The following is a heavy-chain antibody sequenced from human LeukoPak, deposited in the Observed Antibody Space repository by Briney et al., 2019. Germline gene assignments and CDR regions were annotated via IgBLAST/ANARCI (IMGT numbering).Heavy chain of an antibody. CDR2: ISYDGSNK. CDR3: AKGSIVRGVIGVDY. V-gene: IGHV3-30*18. CDR1: GFTFSSYA. J-gene: IGHJ4*02. Sequence: GGSLRLSCAASGFTFSSYAMSWVRQAPGKGLEWVAVISYDGSNKYYADSVKGRFTISRDNSKNTLYLQMNSLRAEDTAVYYCAKGSIVRGVIGVDYWGQGTLVTVSS. D-gene: IGHD3-10*01.